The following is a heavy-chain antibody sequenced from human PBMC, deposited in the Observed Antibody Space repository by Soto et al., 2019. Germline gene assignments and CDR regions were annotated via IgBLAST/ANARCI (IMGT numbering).Heavy chain of an antibody. Sequence: QLQLQESGPGLVKPSETLSLTCTVSGDSISSSSYYWGWIRQPPGKGLEWIGTIYYSGSTYYNPSLTRXXTXSXXTSNNHFSLKLSAVTAADTAVYYCARLRYIDGFDYWGQGTLVTVSS. CDR2: IYYSGST. D-gene: IGHD1-20*01. CDR3: ARLRYIDGFDY. J-gene: IGHJ4*02. V-gene: IGHV4-39*01. CDR1: GDSISSSSYY.